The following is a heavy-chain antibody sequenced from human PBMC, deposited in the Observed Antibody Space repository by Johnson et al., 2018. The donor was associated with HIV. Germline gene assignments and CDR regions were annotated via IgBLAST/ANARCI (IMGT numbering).Heavy chain of an antibody. Sequence: VQLVESGGDSVQPGGSLRLSCAASGFIFSNYWMHWVRQAPGKGLIWVACIKTDGSDTNYADSVKGRFTISRDNAKNTVYLQMDSLRDEDMAVYYCAKVFKVRVAGAFDIWGQGTMVTVSS. CDR1: GFIFSNYW. J-gene: IGHJ3*02. CDR2: IKTDGSDT. CDR3: AKVFKVRVAGAFDI. V-gene: IGHV3-74*02. D-gene: IGHD6-19*01.